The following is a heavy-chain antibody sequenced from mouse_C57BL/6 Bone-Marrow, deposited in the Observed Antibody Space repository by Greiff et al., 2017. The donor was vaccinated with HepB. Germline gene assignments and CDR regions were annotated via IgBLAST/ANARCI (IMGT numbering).Heavy chain of an antibody. D-gene: IGHD2-2*01. CDR3: ARWIYGYDPFDY. V-gene: IGHV1-82*01. CDR1: GYAFSSSW. CDR2: IYPGDGDT. J-gene: IGHJ2*01. Sequence: QVQLKQSGPELVKPAASVKISCKASGYAFSSSWMNWVKQRPGKGLEWIGRIYPGDGDTNYNGKFKGKATLTADKSSSTAYMQLSSLTSKDSAVYFCARWIYGYDPFDYWGQGTTLTVSS.